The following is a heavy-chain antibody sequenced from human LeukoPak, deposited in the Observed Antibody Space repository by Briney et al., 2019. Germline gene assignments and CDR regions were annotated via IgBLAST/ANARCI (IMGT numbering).Heavy chain of an antibody. Sequence: ASVKVSFKASGYTFTVYYMHWVRQAPGQGLEWMGRINPNSGGTNYAQKFQGWVTMTRDTSISTAYMELSRLRSDDTAVYYCARDPGVPAARFDYWGQGTLVTVSS. V-gene: IGHV1-2*04. J-gene: IGHJ4*02. CDR2: INPNSGGT. D-gene: IGHD2-2*01. CDR3: ARDPGVPAARFDY. CDR1: GYTFTVYY.